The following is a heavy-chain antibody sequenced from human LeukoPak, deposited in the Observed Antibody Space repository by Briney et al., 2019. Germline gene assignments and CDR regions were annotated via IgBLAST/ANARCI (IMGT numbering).Heavy chain of an antibody. D-gene: IGHD6-19*01. CDR1: GYTFTSYD. J-gene: IGHJ4*02. CDR3: ARRYSSGWSEY. CDR2: MNPNSGNT. V-gene: IGHV1-8*01. Sequence: GASVKVSCKASGYTFTSYDINWVRQATGQGLEWMGWMNPNSGNTGYAQNFQGRVTITMNTSISTAYMELSSLRSEDTAVYYCARRYSSGWSEYWGQGTLVTVSS.